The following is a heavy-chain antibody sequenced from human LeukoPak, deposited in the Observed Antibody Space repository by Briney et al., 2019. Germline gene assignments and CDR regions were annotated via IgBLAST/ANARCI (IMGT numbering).Heavy chain of an antibody. J-gene: IGHJ4*02. V-gene: IGHV4-61*02. Sequence: SETLSLTCTVSGYSISSGYYWGWIRQPAGKGLEWIGRIYTSGSTNYNPSLKSRVTISVDTSKNQFSLQLSSVPAADTAVYYCARSIKYQLNIDYWGQGTLVTVSS. CDR3: ARSIKYQLNIDY. D-gene: IGHD2-2*01. CDR1: GYSISSGYY. CDR2: IYTSGST.